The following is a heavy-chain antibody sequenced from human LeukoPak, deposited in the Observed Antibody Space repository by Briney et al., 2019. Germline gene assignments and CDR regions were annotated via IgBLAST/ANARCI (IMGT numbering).Heavy chain of an antibody. CDR2: IIPIFGTA. V-gene: IGHV1-69*05. CDR1: GGTFSSYA. CDR3: ARGYCSSTSCYSDWFDP. D-gene: IGHD2-2*01. J-gene: IGHJ5*02. Sequence: GASVKVSCKASGGTFSSYAISWVRQAPGQGLEWVGGIIPIFGTANCAQKFQGRVTITTDESTSTAYMELSSLRSEDTAVYYCARGYCSSTSCYSDWFDPWGQGTLVTVSS.